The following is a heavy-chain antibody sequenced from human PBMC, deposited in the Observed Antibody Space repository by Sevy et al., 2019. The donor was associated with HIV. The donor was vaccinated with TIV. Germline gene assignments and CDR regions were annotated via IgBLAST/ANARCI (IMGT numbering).Heavy chain of an antibody. CDR1: AFSFNTYA. CDR2: ISGSGDST. D-gene: IGHD1-26*01. CDR3: ARDRVSGSYYAGDFDY. J-gene: IGHJ4*02. V-gene: IGHV3-23*01. Sequence: GGSLRLSCAASAFSFNTYAMSWVRRAPGKGLEWVSTISGSGDSTFYADSVKGRFTISRDNSKNTLYLQMNTLRAEDTAVYYCARDRVSGSYYAGDFDYWGQGTLVTVSS.